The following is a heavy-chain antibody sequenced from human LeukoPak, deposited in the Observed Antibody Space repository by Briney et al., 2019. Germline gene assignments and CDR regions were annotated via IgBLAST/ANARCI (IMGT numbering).Heavy chain of an antibody. CDR1: GFTVSSNH. V-gene: IGHV3-53*01. D-gene: IGHD1-1*01. CDR3: ARGPAGYN. Sequence: GGFLRLSCAASGFTVSSNHMSWVRQAPGKGLEWVSVIYSGGSTDYADSVKGRFTISRDNLKNTLYLQMNSLRAEDTAVYYCARGPAGYNWGQGTLVTFSS. CDR2: IYSGGST. J-gene: IGHJ4*02.